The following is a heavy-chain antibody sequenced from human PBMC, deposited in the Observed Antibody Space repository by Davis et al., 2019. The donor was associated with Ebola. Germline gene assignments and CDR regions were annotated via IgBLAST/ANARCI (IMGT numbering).Heavy chain of an antibody. V-gene: IGHV3-74*01. Sequence: PGGSLRLSCAASGFTFSSYWMHWVRQTPGKGLVWVSRINTDGSFTDYADSVKGRFTISRDNARNTVSLQMDSLRDGDTAVYYCARASPVTQRPWGQGTLVTVSS. CDR2: INTDGSFT. CDR1: GFTFSSYW. D-gene: IGHD4-17*01. CDR3: ARASPVTQRP. J-gene: IGHJ5*02.